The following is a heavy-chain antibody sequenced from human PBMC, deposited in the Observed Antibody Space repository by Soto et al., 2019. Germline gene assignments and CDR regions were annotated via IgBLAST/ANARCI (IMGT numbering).Heavy chain of an antibody. V-gene: IGHV1-69*13. CDR1: GGTFSSYA. D-gene: IGHD5-18*01. Sequence: SVKVSCKASGGTFSSYAISWVRQAPGQGLEWMGGIIPIFGTANYAQKFQGRVTITADESTSTAYMELSSLRSEDTAVYYCARGYVHSYGYLAPGMDVWGQGTTVTVSS. CDR3: ARGYVHSYGYLAPGMDV. J-gene: IGHJ6*02. CDR2: IIPIFGTA.